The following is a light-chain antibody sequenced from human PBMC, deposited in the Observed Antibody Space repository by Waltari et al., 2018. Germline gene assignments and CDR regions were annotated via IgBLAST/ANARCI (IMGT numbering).Light chain of an antibody. V-gene: IGKV3-20*01. CDR3: QQYGSSPYT. Sequence: EIVLTQSPGTLPLSPGERAPLSCRASQSVSSSYLAWYQQKSGQAPRLLIYGASSRATGIPDRFSGSGSGTDFSLTISRLEPEDFAVYYCQQYGSSPYTFGQGTMLEIK. CDR2: GAS. CDR1: QSVSSSY. J-gene: IGKJ2*01.